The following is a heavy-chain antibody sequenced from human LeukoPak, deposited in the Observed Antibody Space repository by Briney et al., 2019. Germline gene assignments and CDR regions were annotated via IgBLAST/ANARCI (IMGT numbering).Heavy chain of an antibody. D-gene: IGHD3-22*01. CDR2: ITGSGDST. CDR3: ARRTWLYAFDI. CDR1: GFTFSSYG. V-gene: IGHV3-23*01. Sequence: GGSLRLSCAASGFTFSSYGMSWVRQAPGKGLEWVSAITGSGDSTYYADSVKGRFIISRDNSKNTLYLQMHSLRAEDSAVYYCARRTWLYAFDIWGQGTMVTVSS. J-gene: IGHJ3*02.